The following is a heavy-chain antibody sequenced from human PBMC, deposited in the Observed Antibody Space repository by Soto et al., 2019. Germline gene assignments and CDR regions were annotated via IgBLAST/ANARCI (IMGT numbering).Heavy chain of an antibody. Sequence: ASVKVSCKASGGTFSSYAISWVRQAPGQGLEWMGRIIPIFGTANYAQKIQGRVTITADKSTSTAYMEMSSLRSEDMAVFYCSRAPYYYDSSGYYLNWFDPWGQGTLVTVSS. V-gene: IGHV1-69*06. J-gene: IGHJ5*02. CDR1: GGTFSSYA. CDR2: IIPIFGTA. D-gene: IGHD3-22*01. CDR3: SRAPYYYDSSGYYLNWFDP.